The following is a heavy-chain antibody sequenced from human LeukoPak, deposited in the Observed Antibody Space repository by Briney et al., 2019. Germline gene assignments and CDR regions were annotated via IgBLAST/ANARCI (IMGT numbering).Heavy chain of an antibody. D-gene: IGHD5-18*01. CDR3: ARTPPGYSYET. J-gene: IGHJ4*02. Sequence: GGSLRLSCAASGFTFSTYSMNWVRQAPGKGLEWVSYISSSGSTIYYADSVKGRFTISRDNAKNSLYLQMNSLRAEDTAVYYCARTPPGYSYETWGQGTLVTVSS. V-gene: IGHV3-48*04. CDR1: GFTFSTYS. CDR2: ISSSGSTI.